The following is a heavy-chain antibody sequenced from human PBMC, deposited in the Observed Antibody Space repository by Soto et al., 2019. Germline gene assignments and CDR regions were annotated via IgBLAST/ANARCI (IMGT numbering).Heavy chain of an antibody. Sequence: PSETPSLTCTVSGGSIRDYFWAWIRQPPAKGLEWIGYIYYSGRTNYNPSLKSRVSISVDTSKNHFSLQLRSVTAADTAVYYCARVGGAVFGDSGGFDYRCQGTLVTVSS. D-gene: IGHD4-17*01. CDR2: IYYSGRT. CDR3: ARVGGAVFGDSGGFDY. V-gene: IGHV4-59*01. J-gene: IGHJ4*02. CDR1: GGSIRDYF.